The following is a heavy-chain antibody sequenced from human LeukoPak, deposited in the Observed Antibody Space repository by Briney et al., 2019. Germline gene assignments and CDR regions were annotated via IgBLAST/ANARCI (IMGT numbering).Heavy chain of an antibody. J-gene: IGHJ3*02. Sequence: PGGSLRLSCAASGFTFSSYGMHWVRQAPGKGLEWVAVIWYDGSNKYYADSVKGRFTIPRDNSKNTLYLQMNSLRAEDTAVYYCARDPGDYYGSGSSDAFDIWGQGTMVTVSS. D-gene: IGHD3-10*01. CDR1: GFTFSSYG. V-gene: IGHV3-33*01. CDR2: IWYDGSNK. CDR3: ARDPGDYYGSGSSDAFDI.